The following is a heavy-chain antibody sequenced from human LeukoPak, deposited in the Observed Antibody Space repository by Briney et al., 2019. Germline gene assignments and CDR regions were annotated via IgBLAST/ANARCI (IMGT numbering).Heavy chain of an antibody. CDR2: IIPIFGTA. J-gene: IGHJ6*03. D-gene: IGHD2-2*01. CDR1: GGTFSSYA. CDR3: ARDRPQLPDKLVEGTDASGGTDYYYYYMDV. Sequence: GASVKVSCKASGGTFSSYAISWVRQAPGQGLEWMGGIIPIFGTANYAQKFQGRVTITADESTSTAYMELNSLRSEDTAVYYCARDRPQLPDKLVEGTDASGGTDYYYYYMDVWGKGTTVTVSS. V-gene: IGHV1-69*13.